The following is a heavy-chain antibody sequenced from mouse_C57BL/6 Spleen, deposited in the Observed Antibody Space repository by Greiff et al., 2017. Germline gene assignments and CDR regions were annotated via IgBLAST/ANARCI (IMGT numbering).Heavy chain of an antibody. Sequence: VQLQQSGPELVKPGASVKISCKASGYTFTDYYMNWVKQSHGKSLEWIGDINPNNGGTSYNQKFKGKATLTVDKSSSTAYMELRSLTSEDSAVYYCARYDGYSSWFAYWGQGTLVTVSA. CDR3: ARYDGYSSWFAY. CDR1: GYTFTDYY. CDR2: INPNNGGT. D-gene: IGHD2-3*01. V-gene: IGHV1-26*01. J-gene: IGHJ3*01.